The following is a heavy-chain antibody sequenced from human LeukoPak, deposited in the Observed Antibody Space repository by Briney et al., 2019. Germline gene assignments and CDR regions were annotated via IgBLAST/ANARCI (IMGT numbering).Heavy chain of an antibody. J-gene: IGHJ3*02. CDR2: ISDSSSYI. V-gene: IGHV3-21*01. D-gene: IGHD3-10*01. CDR3: ARAGSGSYYNVAWSMGFAFDI. CDR1: GFTFSSYG. Sequence: GGSLRLSCAASGFTFSSYGMHWVRQAPGRGLEWVSSISDSSSYIYYADSVKGRFTIARDNAKNSLYLQMNSLRAEDTAVYYCARAGSGSYYNVAWSMGFAFDIWGQGTMVTVSS.